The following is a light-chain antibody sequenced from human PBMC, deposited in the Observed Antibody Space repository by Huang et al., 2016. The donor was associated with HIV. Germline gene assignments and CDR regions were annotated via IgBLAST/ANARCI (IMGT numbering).Light chain of an antibody. CDR2: LVS. J-gene: IGKJ1*01. V-gene: IGKV2-28*01. CDR1: QSLLHSNGNTY. Sequence: DIVLTQSPLSLPVTPGEPASISCKSSQSLLHSNGNTYLDWYLQRPGKSPQLLIYLVSSRASGVPDRYSGSVSGTDFTLKISIVEADDVGVYYCMQALQTPWTFGQGTRVEIK. CDR3: MQALQTPWT.